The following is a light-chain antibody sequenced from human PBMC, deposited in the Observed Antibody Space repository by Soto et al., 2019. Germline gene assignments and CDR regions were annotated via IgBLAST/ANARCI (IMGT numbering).Light chain of an antibody. CDR3: SSYGGSNNLV. CDR2: EVS. CDR1: SSDVGGYSY. Sequence: QSALTQPPSASGSPGQSVTISCTGASSDVGGYSYVSWYQQHPGKAPKLMIYEVSKRPSWVPDRFSGSKSGNTASLTVSGLQAEDEADYYCSSYGGSNNLVFGGGTKLTVL. V-gene: IGLV2-8*01. J-gene: IGLJ2*01.